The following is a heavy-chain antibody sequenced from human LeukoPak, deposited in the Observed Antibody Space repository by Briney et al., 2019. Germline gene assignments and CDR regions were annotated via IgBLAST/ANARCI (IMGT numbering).Heavy chain of an antibody. V-gene: IGHV4-4*07. CDR3: AGESYYYGSGSYYNEFRTFDI. Sequence: SETLSLTCTVSGGSISSYYWSWIRQPAGKGLEWIGRIYTSGSTNYNPSLKSRVTISVDTSKNQFSLKLSSVTAADTAVYYCAGESYYYGSGSYYNEFRTFDIWGQGTMVTVSS. CDR2: IYTSGST. D-gene: IGHD3-10*01. J-gene: IGHJ3*02. CDR1: GGSISSYY.